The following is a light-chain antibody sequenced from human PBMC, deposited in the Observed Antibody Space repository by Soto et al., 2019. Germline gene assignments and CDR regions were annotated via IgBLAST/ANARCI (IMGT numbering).Light chain of an antibody. CDR2: TAS. CDR1: QSISYW. J-gene: IGKJ4*01. CDR3: QQYDGYSGLT. V-gene: IGKV1-5*03. Sequence: DLQLTQSPSTLSASVGDRVTITCRASQSISYWLAWYQQKAGKAPKLLIYTASNLNSGVPSRFXGSGSGTEFTLTISSLQPDDFATYHCQQYDGYSGLTFGGGTKVEIK.